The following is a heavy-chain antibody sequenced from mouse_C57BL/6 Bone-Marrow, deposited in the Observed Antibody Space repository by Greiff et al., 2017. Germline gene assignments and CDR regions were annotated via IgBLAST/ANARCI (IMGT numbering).Heavy chain of an antibody. CDR3: TTGDYDGFAY. J-gene: IGHJ3*01. Sequence: EVHLVESGAELVRPGASVKLSCTASGFNIKDDYMHWVKQRPEQGLEWIGWIDPENGDTEYASNVQGKATITADTSSNTAYLQLSSLTSEDTAVYYCTTGDYDGFAYWGQGTLVTVSA. V-gene: IGHV14-4*01. CDR1: GFNIKDDY. CDR2: IDPENGDT. D-gene: IGHD2-4*01.